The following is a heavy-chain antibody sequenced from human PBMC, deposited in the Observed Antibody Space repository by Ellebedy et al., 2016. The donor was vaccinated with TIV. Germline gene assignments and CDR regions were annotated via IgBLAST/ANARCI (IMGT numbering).Heavy chain of an antibody. CDR3: ARKRAGSDY. V-gene: IGHV3-7*03. D-gene: IGHD6-19*01. CDR2: VKDDGSEE. CDR1: GFSFSASW. Sequence: GESLKISCAASGFSFSASWMTWVRQAPGKGLEWVASVKDDGSEENYVDSVKGRFTISRDNAKNSLFLQMNSLRSDDTAVYYCARKRAGSDYWGQGTLVTVSS. J-gene: IGHJ4*02.